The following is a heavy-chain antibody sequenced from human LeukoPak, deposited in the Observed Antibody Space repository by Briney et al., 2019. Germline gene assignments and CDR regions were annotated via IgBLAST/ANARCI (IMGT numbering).Heavy chain of an antibody. V-gene: IGHV1-18*01. CDR3: ARGPPYCSSTSCYGYFQH. CDR1: GYTFTSYG. D-gene: IGHD2-2*01. Sequence: ASVKVSCKASGYTFTSYGISWVRQAPGQGLEWMGWISAYNGNTNYAQKLQGRVTMTTDTSTSTAYMELRSLRSDDTAVYYCARGPPYCSSTSCYGYFQHWGQGTLVTVSS. CDR2: ISAYNGNT. J-gene: IGHJ1*01.